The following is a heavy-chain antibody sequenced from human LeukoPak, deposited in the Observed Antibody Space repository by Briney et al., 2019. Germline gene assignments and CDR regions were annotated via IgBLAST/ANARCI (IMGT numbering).Heavy chain of an antibody. J-gene: IGHJ6*03. Sequence: LETLSLTCTVSGGSISSYYWSWIRQPAGKGLEWIGRIYTSGSTNYNPSLKSRVTMSVDTSKNQFSLKLSSVTAADTAVYYCARDRIFGVPKDYYYYMDVWGKGTTVTVSS. CDR1: GGSISSYY. D-gene: IGHD3-3*01. CDR2: IYTSGST. V-gene: IGHV4-4*07. CDR3: ARDRIFGVPKDYYYYMDV.